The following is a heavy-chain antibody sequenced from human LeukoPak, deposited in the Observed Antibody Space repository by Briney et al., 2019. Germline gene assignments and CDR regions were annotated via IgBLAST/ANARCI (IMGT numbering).Heavy chain of an antibody. CDR1: GGSFSGYY. V-gene: IGHV4-34*01. CDR3: ASLNVVVPAALPYYYYGMDV. CDR2: INHSGST. D-gene: IGHD2-2*01. Sequence: PSETLSLTCAVYGGSFSGYYWSWIRQPPGKGLEWIGEINHSGSTNYNPSLKSRVTISVDTSKNQFSLKLSSVTAAGTAVYYCASLNVVVPAALPYYYYGMDVWGQGTTVTVSS. J-gene: IGHJ6*02.